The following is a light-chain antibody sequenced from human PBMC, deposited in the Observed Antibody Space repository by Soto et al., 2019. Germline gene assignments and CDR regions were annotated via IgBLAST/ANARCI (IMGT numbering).Light chain of an antibody. V-gene: IGKV3-11*01. J-gene: IGKJ3*01. CDR3: QERSNWPRFA. Sequence: EIVLTQSPATLSLSPGARAPPSCRASQSVSSYLAWYPQHPGQAPRLLMYDVSNRATGIPARFSGSGSGIDFTLTISSLEAEDFAIYYCQERSNWPRFAFGPGPRWIS. CDR2: DVS. CDR1: QSVSSY.